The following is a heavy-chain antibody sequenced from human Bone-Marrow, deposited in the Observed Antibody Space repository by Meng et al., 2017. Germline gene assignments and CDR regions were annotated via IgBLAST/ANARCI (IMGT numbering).Heavy chain of an antibody. J-gene: IGHJ5*02. CDR3: VYFWSGYFT. V-gene: IGHV4-31*11. D-gene: IGHD3-3*01. Sequence: QVQLQESGPGLVEPSQTLSLTCVVSGGSISSGDYHWGWIRQHPGKGLEWIGYISYSGSAYYSPSLRSRIAISIDTSTGQFSLKLSSVTAADTAVYYCVYFWSGYFTSGQGTLVTVSS. CDR2: ISYSGSA. CDR1: GGSISSGDYH.